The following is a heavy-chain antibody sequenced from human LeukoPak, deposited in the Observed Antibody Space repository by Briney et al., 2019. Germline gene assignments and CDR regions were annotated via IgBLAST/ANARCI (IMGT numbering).Heavy chain of an antibody. CDR2: ISSSSSYI. J-gene: IGHJ4*02. V-gene: IGHV3-21*01. D-gene: IGHD3-10*01. CDR1: GFTFSSYG. CDR3: ARDLPITMVRGVIIPSYYFDY. Sequence: GGSLRLSCAASGFTFSSYGMNWVRQAPGKGLEWVSSISSSSSYIYYADSVKGRFTISRDNAKNSLYLQMNSLRAEDTAVYYCARDLPITMVRGVIIPSYYFDYWGQGTLVTVSS.